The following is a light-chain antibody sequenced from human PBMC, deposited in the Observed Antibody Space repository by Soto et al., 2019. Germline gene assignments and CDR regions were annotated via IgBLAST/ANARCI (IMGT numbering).Light chain of an antibody. J-gene: IGLJ2*01. CDR2: EVN. V-gene: IGLV2-14*01. Sequence: QSALTQAASVSESPGQSISLSCGGTSTDVGSHNYVSWYQQHPGKAPKLIIFEVNNRPSGVSHRFSCSKSGNTASLTISDLQGEDEADYYCSSYTTNNAVVVGGGTKVTVL. CDR3: SSYTTNNAVV. CDR1: STDVGSHNY.